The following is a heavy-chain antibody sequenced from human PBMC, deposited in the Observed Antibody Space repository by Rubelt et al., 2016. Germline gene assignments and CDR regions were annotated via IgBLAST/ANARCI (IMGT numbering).Heavy chain of an antibody. CDR3: ARDFHPLIPATAIRSPKKAFDI. D-gene: IGHD2-2*02. Sequence: RLSCAASGFTFSSYSMNWVRQAPGKGLEWVSSISSSSSYIYYADSVKGRFTISRDNAKNSLYLQMNSLRDEDTAVYYCARDFHPLIPATAIRSPKKAFDIWGQGTMVTVSS. CDR1: GFTFSSYS. V-gene: IGHV3-21*01. J-gene: IGHJ3*02. CDR2: ISSSSSYI.